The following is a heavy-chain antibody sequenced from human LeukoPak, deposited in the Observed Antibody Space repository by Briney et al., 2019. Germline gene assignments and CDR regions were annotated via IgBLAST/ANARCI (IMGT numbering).Heavy chain of an antibody. CDR2: IYYGGST. CDR3: ARLRGGAAADFDY. V-gene: IGHV4-59*08. D-gene: IGHD6-13*01. CDR1: GGSISSYY. J-gene: IGHJ4*02. Sequence: SETLSLTCTVSGGSISSYYWSWIRQPPGKGLEWIGYIYYGGSTYYNPSLKSRVTISVDTSKNQLSLKLSSVTAADTAVYYCARLRGGAAADFDYWGQGTLVTVSS.